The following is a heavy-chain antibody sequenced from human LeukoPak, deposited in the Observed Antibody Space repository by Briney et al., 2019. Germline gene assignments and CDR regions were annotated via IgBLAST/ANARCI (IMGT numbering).Heavy chain of an antibody. CDR2: FDPEDGET. CDR3: ATGVVVPAARGDY. Sequence: ASVKVSCKVSGYTLTELSMHWVRQAPGKGLEWMGGFDPEDGETIYAQKFQGRVTMTEGTSTDTAYMELSSLRSEDTAVYYCATGVVVPAARGDYWGQGTLVTVSS. V-gene: IGHV1-24*01. CDR1: GYTLTELS. D-gene: IGHD2-2*01. J-gene: IGHJ4*02.